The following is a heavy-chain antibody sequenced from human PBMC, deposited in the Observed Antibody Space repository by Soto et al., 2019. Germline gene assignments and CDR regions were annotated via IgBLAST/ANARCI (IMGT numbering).Heavy chain of an antibody. CDR2: IYYSGST. CDR1: GGSISSGDYY. V-gene: IGHV4-30-4*01. J-gene: IGHJ4*02. CDR3: ARVGGFGATTIDY. D-gene: IGHD3-10*01. Sequence: QVQLQESGPGLVKPSQTLSLTCTVSGGSISSGDYYWSWIRQPPGKGLEWIGYIYYSGSTYYNPSLMRRVTISVDTSTNQLALKLSSVTAADTAVYYCARVGGFGATTIDYWGQGTLVTVSS.